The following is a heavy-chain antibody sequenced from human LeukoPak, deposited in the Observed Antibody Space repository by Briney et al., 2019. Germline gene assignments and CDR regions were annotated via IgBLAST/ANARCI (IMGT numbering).Heavy chain of an antibody. CDR3: ARGRGGGWLNDH. Sequence: PGGSLRLSCAASGFTFGSSWMNWVRQAPGKGLEWVANIKQDGSEKYYVDSVKGRFTISRDNAKNSLYLQMNSLRAEDTAVYYCARGRGGGWLNDHWGQGTLVTVSS. CDR2: IKQDGSEK. CDR1: GFTFGSSW. D-gene: IGHD6-19*01. J-gene: IGHJ4*02. V-gene: IGHV3-7*01.